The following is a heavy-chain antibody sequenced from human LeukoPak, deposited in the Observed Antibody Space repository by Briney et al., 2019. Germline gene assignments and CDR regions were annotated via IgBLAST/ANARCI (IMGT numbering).Heavy chain of an antibody. CDR1: GFTFSGYA. D-gene: IGHD2-15*01. CDR3: AKELLVGGGSPPLDY. Sequence: GGSLRLSCAASGFTFSGYAMSWVRQAPGKGLEWVSAISGSGGSTYYADSVKGRFTISRDNSKNTLYLQMNSLRAEDTAVYYCAKELLVGGGSPPLDYWGQGTLVVVSS. CDR2: ISGSGGST. J-gene: IGHJ4*02. V-gene: IGHV3-23*01.